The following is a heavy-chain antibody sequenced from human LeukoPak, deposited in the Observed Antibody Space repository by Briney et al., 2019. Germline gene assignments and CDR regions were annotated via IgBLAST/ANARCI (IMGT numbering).Heavy chain of an antibody. CDR2: ISAYNGNT. J-gene: IGHJ5*02. CDR1: GYTFTSYG. D-gene: IGHD4/OR15-4a*01. V-gene: IGHV1-18*01. CDR3: ARTPLMVDDNWFDP. Sequence: ASVKVSCKASGYTFTSYGISWVRQAPGQGLEWMGWISAYNGNTNYAQKLQGRVTMTTDTSTSTAYMELRSLRSDDTAVYYCARTPLMVDDNWFDPWGQGTLVTVSS.